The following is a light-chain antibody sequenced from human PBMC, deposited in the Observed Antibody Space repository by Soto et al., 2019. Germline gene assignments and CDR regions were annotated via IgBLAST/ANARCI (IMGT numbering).Light chain of an antibody. Sequence: EIVMTQSPATLSVSPGERATLSCRGSQSVGSNLAWYQQKPGQVPRLLIYGTSTRVTGIPARFSGSGSGTEFTLIISSLQPEDFVVYYCQQHNNWPWTFGQGTKVEIK. V-gene: IGKV3-15*01. J-gene: IGKJ1*01. CDR1: QSVGSN. CDR3: QQHNNWPWT. CDR2: GTS.